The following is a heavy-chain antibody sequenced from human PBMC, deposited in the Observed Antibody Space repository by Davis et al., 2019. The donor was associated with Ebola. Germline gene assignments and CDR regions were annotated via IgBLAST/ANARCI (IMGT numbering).Heavy chain of an antibody. J-gene: IGHJ3*02. CDR1: GYSLTDLS. CDR2: INPNDGRT. CDR3: TTPGGQDSGYDVFDI. Sequence: ASVKVSRKVSGYSLTDLSIHWVRQAPGQGLEWMGMINPNDGRTIYAQKFQGRVTVTRDTSTTTVYMDLSSLRSEDTALYYCTTPGGQDSGYDVFDIWGQGTMVTVSS. D-gene: IGHD5-12*01. V-gene: IGHV1-46*03.